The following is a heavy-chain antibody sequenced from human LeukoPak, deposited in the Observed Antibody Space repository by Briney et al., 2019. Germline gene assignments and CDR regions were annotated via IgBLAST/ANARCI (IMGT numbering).Heavy chain of an antibody. CDR2: IYYSGST. CDR1: VGSISSYY. Sequence: SETLSLTCTVSVGSISSYYWSWIRQPTGKGLEWIGYIYYSGSTNYNPSLKSRVTISVDTSKNQFSLNLNCVSAADTAVSDCSSGYSSYPINWFDLWGKGTLVTVSS. V-gene: IGHV4-59*01. J-gene: IGHJ5*02. D-gene: IGHD6-19*01. CDR3: SSGYSSYPINWFDL.